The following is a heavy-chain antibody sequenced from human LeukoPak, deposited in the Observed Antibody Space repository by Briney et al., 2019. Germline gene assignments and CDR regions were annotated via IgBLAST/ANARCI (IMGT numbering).Heavy chain of an antibody. J-gene: IGHJ4*02. D-gene: IGHD3-10*01. CDR3: ARGVPRFPYYYGSGSYREALDY. CDR2: ISYDGSNK. CDR1: GFTFSSYA. V-gene: IGHV3-30*04. Sequence: PGGSLRLSCAASGFTFSSYAMHWVRQAPGKGLEWVAVISYDGSNKYYADSVKGRFTISRDNSKNTLYLQMNSLRAEDTAVYYCARGVPRFPYYYGSGSYREALDYWGQGTLVTVSS.